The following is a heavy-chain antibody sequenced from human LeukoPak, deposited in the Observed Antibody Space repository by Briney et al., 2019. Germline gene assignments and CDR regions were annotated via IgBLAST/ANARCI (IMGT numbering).Heavy chain of an antibody. D-gene: IGHD6-6*01. J-gene: IGHJ4*02. CDR1: GFTFSSYA. CDR3: ARGRYSSSLFDY. V-gene: IGHV3-64*01. CDR2: ISSNGGST. Sequence: PGGSLRLSCAASGFTFSSYAMHWVRQAPGKGLEYVSAISSNGGSTYYANSVKGRFTISRDNSKNTLYFQMGSLRADDMAVYYCARGRYSSSLFDYWGQGTLVTVSS.